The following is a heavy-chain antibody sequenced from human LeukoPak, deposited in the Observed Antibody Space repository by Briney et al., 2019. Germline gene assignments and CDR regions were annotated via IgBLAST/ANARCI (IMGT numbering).Heavy chain of an antibody. CDR3: AFWSCSSTSCYMGAFDI. CDR1: GGSFSGYY. V-gene: IGHV4-34*01. D-gene: IGHD2-2*01. Sequence: PSETLSLTCAVYGGSFSGYYWSWIRQPPGKGLEWIGEINHSGSTNYNPSLKSRVTISVDTSKNQFSLKLSSVTAADTAVYYCAFWSCSSTSCYMGAFDIWGQGTMVTVPS. CDR2: INHSGST. J-gene: IGHJ3*02.